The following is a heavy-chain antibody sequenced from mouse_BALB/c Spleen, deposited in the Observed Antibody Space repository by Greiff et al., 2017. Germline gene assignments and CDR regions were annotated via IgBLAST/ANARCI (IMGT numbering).Heavy chain of an antibody. Sequence: EVHLVESGGGLVQPGGSRKLSCAASGFTFSSFGMHWVRQAPEKGLEWVAYISSGSSTIYYADTVKGRFTISRDNPKNTLFLQMTSLRSEDTAMYYCAREGYYGSSYYFDYWGQGTTLTVSS. CDR2: ISSGSSTI. V-gene: IGHV5-17*02. CDR1: GFTFSSFG. D-gene: IGHD1-1*01. CDR3: AREGYYGSSYYFDY. J-gene: IGHJ2*01.